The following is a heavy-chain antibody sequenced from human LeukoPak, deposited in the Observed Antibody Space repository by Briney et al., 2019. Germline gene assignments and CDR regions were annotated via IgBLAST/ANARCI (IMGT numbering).Heavy chain of an antibody. J-gene: IGHJ4*02. CDR1: GFTFSSYW. V-gene: IGHV3-7*01. Sequence: PGRSLRLSCAASGFTFSSYWMSWVRQAPGKGLEWVANIKHDGSKKYYVDSVKGRFTISRDNAKNSLYLQMNSLRAEDTAVYYCARDPHYDYVWGSYRYPDYWGQGTLVTVSS. CDR2: IKHDGSKK. D-gene: IGHD3-16*02. CDR3: ARDPHYDYVWGSYRYPDY.